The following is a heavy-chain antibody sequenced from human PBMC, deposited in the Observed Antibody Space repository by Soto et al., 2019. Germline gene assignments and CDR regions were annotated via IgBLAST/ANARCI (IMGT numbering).Heavy chain of an antibody. V-gene: IGHV3-23*01. Sequence: GGSLSLSCAASGFTFSSYAMSWVRQAPGKGLEWVSAISGSGGSTYYADSVKGRFTISRDNSKNTLYLQMNSLRAEDTAVYYCAKDFNGDFDWLLHNDLFDYWGQGTLVTVSS. D-gene: IGHD3-9*01. CDR3: AKDFNGDFDWLLHNDLFDY. CDR2: ISGSGGST. J-gene: IGHJ4*02. CDR1: GFTFSSYA.